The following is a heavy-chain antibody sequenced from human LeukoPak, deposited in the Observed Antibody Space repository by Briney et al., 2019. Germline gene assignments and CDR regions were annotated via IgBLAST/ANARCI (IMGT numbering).Heavy chain of an antibody. CDR2: INYSGST. CDR3: ARSPGRITMVRGVMKTVAEFDY. J-gene: IGHJ4*02. CDR1: GGSFSGYY. V-gene: IGHV4-34*01. Sequence: SETLSLTCAVYGGSFSGYYWSWIRQPPGKGLEWIGEINYSGSTNYNPSLKSRVTISVDTSKNQFSLKLSSVTAADTAVYYCARSPGRITMVRGVMKTVAEFDYWGQGTLVTVSS. D-gene: IGHD3-10*01.